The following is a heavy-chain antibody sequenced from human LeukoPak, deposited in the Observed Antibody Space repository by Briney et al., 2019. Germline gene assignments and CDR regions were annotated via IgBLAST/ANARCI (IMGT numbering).Heavy chain of an antibody. Sequence: GGSLRLSCEASGFTFSHFGMHWVRQAPGKGLVWVSRINPDGTATTYADSVKGRFTISRDNAENTLYLQMNSLRAEDTAVYYCTRDTFGPNDYLGQGTLVTVSS. V-gene: IGHV3-74*01. CDR1: GFTFSHFG. CDR3: TRDTFGPNDY. D-gene: IGHD3-10*01. J-gene: IGHJ4*02. CDR2: INPDGTAT.